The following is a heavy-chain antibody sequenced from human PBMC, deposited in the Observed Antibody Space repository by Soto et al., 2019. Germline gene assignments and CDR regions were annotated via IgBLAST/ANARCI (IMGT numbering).Heavy chain of an antibody. V-gene: IGHV1-69*06. J-gene: IGHJ6*02. CDR3: ASGIAAIYGMDV. CDR2: IIPIFGTA. CDR1: GGTLSSYA. D-gene: IGHD6-13*01. Sequence: GASVQGSCKASGGTLSSYAIIWVRQAPGQGLEWMGGIIPIFGTANYAQKFQGRVTITADKSTSTAYMELSSLRSEDTAVYYCASGIAAIYGMDVWGQGTTVTVSS.